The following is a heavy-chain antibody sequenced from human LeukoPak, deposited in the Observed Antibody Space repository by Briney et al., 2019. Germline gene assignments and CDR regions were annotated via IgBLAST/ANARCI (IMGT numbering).Heavy chain of an antibody. CDR2: IYYSGST. J-gene: IGHJ5*02. CDR3: ARGVGGYCSGGSCYSAPNWFDP. D-gene: IGHD2-15*01. CDR1: GGSISSYY. V-gene: IGHV4-59*08. Sequence: PSETLSLTCTVSGGSISSYYWSWTRQPPGKGLEWIGYIYYSGSTNYNPSLKSRVTISIDTSKNQFSLKLSTVTAADTAVYYCARGVGGYCSGGSCYSAPNWFDPWGQGTLVTVSS.